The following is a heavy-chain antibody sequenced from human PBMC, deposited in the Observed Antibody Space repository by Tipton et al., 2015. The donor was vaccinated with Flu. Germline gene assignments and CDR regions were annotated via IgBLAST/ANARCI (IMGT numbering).Heavy chain of an antibody. CDR3: ARAESSVWAGYYYGMDV. D-gene: IGHD6-19*01. V-gene: IGHV4-31*03. CDR2: IYYIGST. J-gene: IGHJ6*02. CDR1: GGPISSGGDY. Sequence: TLSLTCTVSGGPISSGGDYWSWIRQHPGKGLEWIGHIYYIGSTDYNPSLKSRVTISVDTSKNHFSLKVNSVTAADTAVYFCARAESSVWAGYYYGMDVWGQGTTVTVSS.